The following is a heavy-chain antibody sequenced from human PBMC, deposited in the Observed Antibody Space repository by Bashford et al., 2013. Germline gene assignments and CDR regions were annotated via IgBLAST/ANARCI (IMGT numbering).Heavy chain of an antibody. CDR1: GYTFTGYY. Sequence: VASVKVSCKASGYTFTGYYMHWVRQAPGQGLEWMGWSSGDNGDTNYAQKFQGRVTMTTDTSTSTAYMELRSLRFDDTAVYYCARNSTVVPFDYWGQGTLVTVSS. V-gene: IGHV1-18*04. CDR2: SSGDNGDT. D-gene: IGHD1-1*01. CDR3: ARNSTVVPFDY. J-gene: IGHJ4*02.